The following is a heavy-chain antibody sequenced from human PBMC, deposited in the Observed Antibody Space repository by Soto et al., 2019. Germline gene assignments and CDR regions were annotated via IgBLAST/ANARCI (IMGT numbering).Heavy chain of an antibody. J-gene: IGHJ5*01. V-gene: IGHV3-64D*06. CDR3: VRVSTHYDILTGYYSTNWFDP. D-gene: IGHD3-9*01. CDR2: ISSDGDIT. CDR1: GFIFSDYS. Sequence: PWGSLRLSCLASGFIFSDYSMHWVRQAPGKGLEYVSVISSDGDITYYADSVKGRFTISRDNSKNTLYLQMTSLRAEDTALYFCVRVSTHYDILTGYYSTNWFDPWGQGTLVTVSS.